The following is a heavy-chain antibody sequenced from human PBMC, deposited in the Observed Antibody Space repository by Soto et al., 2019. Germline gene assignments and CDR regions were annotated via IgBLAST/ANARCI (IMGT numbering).Heavy chain of an antibody. J-gene: IGHJ5*02. V-gene: IGHV2-5*01. CDR1: GFSLSASGAS. D-gene: IGHD3-10*02. CDR2: IYWNDDK. Sequence: LVNPTQTLRLTCAFSGFSLSASGASVGWIRQPPGKALEWLAHIYWNDDKRYSPSLRSRLTISKDTSKNQVVLTFTNMDPADTGTYYCVHRLDVPGLAFDPWGQGTLVTVS. CDR3: VHRLDVPGLAFDP.